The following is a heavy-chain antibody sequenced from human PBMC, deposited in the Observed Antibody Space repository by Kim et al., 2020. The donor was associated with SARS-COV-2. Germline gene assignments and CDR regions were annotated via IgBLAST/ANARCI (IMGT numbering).Heavy chain of an antibody. J-gene: IGHJ5*02. CDR2: TYYRSKWYN. D-gene: IGHD6-13*01. CDR1: GDSVSSNSAA. V-gene: IGHV6-1*01. Sequence: SQTLSLTCAISGDSVSSNSAAWNWIRQSPSRGLEWLGRTYYRSKWYNDYAVSVKSRITINPDTSKNQFSLQLNSVTPEDTAVYYCARERKQQLRRSSYNWFDPWGQGTLVTVSS. CDR3: ARERKQQLRRSSYNWFDP.